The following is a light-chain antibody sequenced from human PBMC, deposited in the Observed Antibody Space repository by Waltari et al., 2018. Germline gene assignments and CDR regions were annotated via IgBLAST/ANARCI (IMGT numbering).Light chain of an antibody. CDR1: ISNLATRD. CDR3: GAWDTSLNAGV. V-gene: IGLV1-51*02. Sequence: QSILTQPPSVSAAPGQKVTISCPGTISNLATRDVSSYLQVPGTPPKLPIHENNKRPSGIPDRFSASKSGTIATLDISGLQTGDEADYYCGAWDTSLNAGVIGGGTKLTVL. J-gene: IGLJ3*02. CDR2: ENN.